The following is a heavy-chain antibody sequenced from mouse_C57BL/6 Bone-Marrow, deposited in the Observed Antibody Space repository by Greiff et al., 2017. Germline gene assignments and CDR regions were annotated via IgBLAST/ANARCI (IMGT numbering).Heavy chain of an antibody. CDR2: IDPSDSYT. CDR3: ARGPDY. Sequence: QVQLQQSGAELVMPGASVKLSCKASGYTFTSYWMHWVKQRPGQGLEWIGEIDPSDSYTNYNQKFKGKSTLTVDKSSSTAYMQLSSLTSKDSAVYNCARGPDYWGQGTTLTVSS. CDR1: GYTFTSYW. J-gene: IGHJ2*01. V-gene: IGHV1-69*01.